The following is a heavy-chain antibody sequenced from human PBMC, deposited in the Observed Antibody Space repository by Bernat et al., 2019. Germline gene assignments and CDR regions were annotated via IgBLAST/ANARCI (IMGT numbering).Heavy chain of an antibody. V-gene: IGHV3-53*01. Sequence: EMQLVESGGGLIQPGGSLRLSCAASGFTVSSNYMSWVRQTPGKGLEWVPIIYSGGNTYYADSVKGRFTISRDISKNTLYLEMNSLRAEDTAVYYCARSDYSDTGGYRGIYFDYWGQGTLVTVSS. D-gene: IGHD3-22*01. CDR3: ARSDYSDTGGYRGIYFDY. CDR1: GFTVSSNY. CDR2: IYSGGNT. J-gene: IGHJ4*02.